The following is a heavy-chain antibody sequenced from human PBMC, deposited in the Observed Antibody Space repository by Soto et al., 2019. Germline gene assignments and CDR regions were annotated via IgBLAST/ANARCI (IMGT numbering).Heavy chain of an antibody. CDR2: ISPQTGGT. V-gene: IGHV1-2*02. J-gene: IGHJ4*02. Sequence: ASVKVSCKGSGYTVTGYYIHWVRQTPGQGPEWMGEISPQTGGTKYEKRYQGRVTMTRDTSITTVYMELSNLSPDDTAVYYCGRGRSGKLVIFYWGQGTLVTVSS. D-gene: IGHD1-26*01. CDR1: GYTVTGYY. CDR3: GRGRSGKLVIFY.